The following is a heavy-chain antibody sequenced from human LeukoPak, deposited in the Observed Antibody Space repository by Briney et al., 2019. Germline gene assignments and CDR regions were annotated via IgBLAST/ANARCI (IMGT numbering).Heavy chain of an antibody. D-gene: IGHD1-14*01. J-gene: IGHJ6*02. CDR3: ARGGTIKNGMDV. CDR2: VYYSGST. V-gene: IGHV4-59*01. CDR1: GGSISTYY. Sequence: SETLSLTCTVSGGSISTYYWSWIRQPPGEGLEWIGYVYYSGSTNYNPSLESRVTISVDTSKNQFSLMLSSVTAADTAVYYCARGGTIKNGMDVWGQGTTVTVSS.